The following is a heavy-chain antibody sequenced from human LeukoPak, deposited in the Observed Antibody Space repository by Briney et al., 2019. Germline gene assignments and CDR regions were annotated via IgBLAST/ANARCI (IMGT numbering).Heavy chain of an antibody. D-gene: IGHD3-22*01. V-gene: IGHV4-39*01. CDR1: GDSVSRSDSY. CDR2: IYYSGRT. Sequence: PSETLSLTCTIFGDSVSRSDSYWDWIRQPPGKGLEWIGIIYYSGRTYYSPSLKSRVTLSVDMSNNQFSLTLSSVTAADTALYFCARRRYYDSSGYLEWGQGTLVTVSS. CDR3: ARRRYYDSSGYLE. J-gene: IGHJ1*01.